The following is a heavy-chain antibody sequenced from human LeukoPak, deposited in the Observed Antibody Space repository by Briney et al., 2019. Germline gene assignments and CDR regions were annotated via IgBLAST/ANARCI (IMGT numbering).Heavy chain of an antibody. V-gene: IGHV4-34*01. Sequence: SETLSLTCAVYGGSFSGYYWSWIRQPPGKGLEWIGEINNSGSTNYNPSLKSRVTISVDTSKNQFSLKLSSVTAADTAVYYCASLVPAAMKDYYYYYMDVWGKGTTVTVFS. CDR3: ASLVPAAMKDYYYYYMDV. D-gene: IGHD2-2*01. CDR2: INNSGST. J-gene: IGHJ6*03. CDR1: GGSFSGYY.